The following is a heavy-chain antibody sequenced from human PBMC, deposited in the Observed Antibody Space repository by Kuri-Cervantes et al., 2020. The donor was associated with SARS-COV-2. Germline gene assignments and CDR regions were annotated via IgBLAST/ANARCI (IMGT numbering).Heavy chain of an antibody. Sequence: LSLTCAAPGFTFSSYSMNWVRQAPGKGLEWVSYISSSSSTIYYADSVKGRFTISRDNAKNSLYLQMNSLRDEDTAVYYCARDPVGGSYGVFDYWGQGTLVTVSS. CDR1: GFTFSSYS. J-gene: IGHJ4*02. D-gene: IGHD1-26*01. CDR2: ISSSSSTI. V-gene: IGHV3-48*02. CDR3: ARDPVGGSYGVFDY.